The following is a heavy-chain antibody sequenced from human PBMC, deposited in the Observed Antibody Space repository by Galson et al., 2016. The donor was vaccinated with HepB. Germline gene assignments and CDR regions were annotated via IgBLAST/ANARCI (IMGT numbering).Heavy chain of an antibody. V-gene: IGHV3-33*01. CDR3: AATVHCCAGNCHCYFDY. CDR2: IWFDGSED. J-gene: IGHJ4*02. CDR1: GFTSSAHA. D-gene: IGHD2-15*01. Sequence: SLRLSCAASGFTSSAHAMHWVRQAPGKGLEWVAVIWFDGSEDYYSDSVKGRFTISRDNSKDTLFLQMNSLRAEDTAVYYCAATVHCCAGNCHCYFDYWGQGTLVTVSS.